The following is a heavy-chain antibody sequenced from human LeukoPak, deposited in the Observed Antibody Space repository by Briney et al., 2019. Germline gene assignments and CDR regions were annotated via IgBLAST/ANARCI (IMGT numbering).Heavy chain of an antibody. J-gene: IGHJ4*02. V-gene: IGHV1-69*04. CDR3: ARDLSRSSGWYNDY. D-gene: IGHD6-19*01. CDR2: IIPILGIA. CDR1: GGTFSSYA. Sequence: SVKVSCKASGGTFSSYAISWVPQAPGQGLEWMGRIIPILGIANYAQKFQGRVTITADKSTSTAYMELSSLRSEDTAVYYCARDLSRSSGWYNDYWGQGTLVTVSS.